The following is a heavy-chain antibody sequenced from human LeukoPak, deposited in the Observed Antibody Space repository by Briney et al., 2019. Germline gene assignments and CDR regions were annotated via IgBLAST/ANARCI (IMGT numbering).Heavy chain of an antibody. V-gene: IGHV1-69*13. Sequence: SVKVSCKVSGGTFSSYPISWVRQAPGQGLEWMGEITPIFGEAQNAEKFQGRVTITADEPTSTVYMELTSLRLDDTAMYYCARNSRVASTSGLNYWGQETLVTVSS. J-gene: IGHJ4*02. D-gene: IGHD5-12*01. CDR3: ARNSRVASTSGLNY. CDR1: GGTFSSYP. CDR2: ITPIFGEA.